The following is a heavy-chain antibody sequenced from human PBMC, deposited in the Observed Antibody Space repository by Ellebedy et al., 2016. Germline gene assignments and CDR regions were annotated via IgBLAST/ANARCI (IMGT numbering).Heavy chain of an antibody. CDR2: IYYSGST. J-gene: IGHJ4*02. CDR3: ARRPLPVRRSPYDY. V-gene: IGHV4-39*01. CDR1: GGSISSSSYY. Sequence: SETLSLTCTVSGGSISSSSYYWGWIRQPPGKGLEWIGSIYYSGSTYYNPSLKSRVTISVDTSKNQFSLKLSSVTAADTAVYYCARRPLPVRRSPYDYWGQGTLVTVSS. D-gene: IGHD3-10*01.